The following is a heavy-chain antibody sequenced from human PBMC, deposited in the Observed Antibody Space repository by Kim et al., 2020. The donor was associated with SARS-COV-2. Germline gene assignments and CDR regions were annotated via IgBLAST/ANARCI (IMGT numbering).Heavy chain of an antibody. CDR1: GYTFTSYY. D-gene: IGHD6-6*01. J-gene: IGHJ4*02. CDR2: INPSGGST. CDR3: ARPILPSVAARLPFDY. V-gene: IGHV1-46*01. Sequence: ASVKVSCKASGYTFTSYYMHWVRQAPGQGLEWMGIINPSGGSTSYAQKFQGRVTMTRDTSTSTVYMELSSLRSEDTAVYYCARPILPSVAARLPFDYWGQGTLVTVSS.